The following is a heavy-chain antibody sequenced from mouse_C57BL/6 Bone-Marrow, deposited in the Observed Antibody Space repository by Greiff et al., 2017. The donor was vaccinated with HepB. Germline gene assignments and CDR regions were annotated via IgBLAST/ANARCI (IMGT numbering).Heavy chain of an antibody. CDR3: ARSLIYYYGSSFYFDY. V-gene: IGHV1-18*01. Sequence: VQLQQSGPELVKPGASVKIPCKASGYTFTDYNMDWVKQSHGKSLEWIGDINPNNGGTIYNQKFKGKATLTVDKSSSTAYMELRSLTSEDTAVYYCARSLIYYYGSSFYFDYWGQGTTLTVSS. CDR2: INPNNGGT. CDR1: GYTFTDYN. J-gene: IGHJ2*01. D-gene: IGHD1-1*01.